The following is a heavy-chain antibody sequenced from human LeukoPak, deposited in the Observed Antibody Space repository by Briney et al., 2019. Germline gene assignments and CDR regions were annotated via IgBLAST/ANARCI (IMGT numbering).Heavy chain of an antibody. CDR1: GGSFSVYL. V-gene: IGHV4-34*01. CDR3: ARGYEGYLDY. J-gene: IGHJ4*02. CDR2: INRSERT. Sequence: SETLSLTCAANGGSFSVYLWTWIRQPPGKGLEWIGEINRSERTNYNPSLKSRVAISLDTSKNQFSLKLSSVAAADTAVYYCARGYEGYLDYWGQGTLVTVSS. D-gene: IGHD1-1*01.